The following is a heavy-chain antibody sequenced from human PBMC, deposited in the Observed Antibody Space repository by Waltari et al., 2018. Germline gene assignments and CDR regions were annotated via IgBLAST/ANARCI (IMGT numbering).Heavy chain of an antibody. V-gene: IGHV4-34*01. CDR3: ARRGSLGDYVWGSYPPRYYYYYMDV. CDR2: INHSGST. J-gene: IGHJ6*03. D-gene: IGHD3-16*02. CDR1: GGSFSGYY. Sequence: QVQLQQWGAGLLKPSETLSLTCAVYGGSFSGYYWSWIRQPPGKGLEWIGEINHSGSTNYNPSLKSRVTISVDTSKNQFSLKLSSVTAADTAVYYCARRGSLGDYVWGSYPPRYYYYYMDVWGKGTTVTVSS.